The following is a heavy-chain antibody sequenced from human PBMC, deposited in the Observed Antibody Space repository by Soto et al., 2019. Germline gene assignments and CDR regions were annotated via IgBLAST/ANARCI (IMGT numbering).Heavy chain of an antibody. V-gene: IGHV1-69*13. CDR3: SRERAERYYESRGSHRHYNWFDP. D-gene: IGHD3-22*01. CDR1: GYTSTSYY. Sequence: SLQVSCKASGYTSTSYYMHWVRKAPGQGLEWMGGIIPIFGTANYAQTFQGRVTITAEESTSTAYMELSSLRSEDTAVYYCSRERAERYYESRGSHRHYNWFDPWGQGTLVSVSS. CDR2: IIPIFGTA. J-gene: IGHJ5*02.